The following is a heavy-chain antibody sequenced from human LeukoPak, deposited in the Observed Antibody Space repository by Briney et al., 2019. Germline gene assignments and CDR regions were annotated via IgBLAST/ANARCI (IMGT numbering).Heavy chain of an antibody. CDR3: STDLWYGEHMRGY. D-gene: IGHD4-17*01. Sequence: PGGSLRLSCTASGFTVTVSSNYMSWVRQAPGKGLEWVGRIKSKTDGETTDYAAPVKGRFTISRDDSRNTLYLEMNSLKTEDTAVYYCSTDLWYGEHMRGYWGQGTLVTVSS. CDR1: GFTVTVSSNY. CDR2: IKSKTDGETT. V-gene: IGHV3-15*01. J-gene: IGHJ4*02.